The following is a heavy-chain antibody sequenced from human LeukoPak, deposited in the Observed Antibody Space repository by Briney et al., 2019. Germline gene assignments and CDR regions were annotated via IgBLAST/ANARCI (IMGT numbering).Heavy chain of an antibody. CDR2: IWYDGSNK. CDR3: ARQRGYCSSTSCSYYGMDV. V-gene: IGHV3-33*01. CDR1: GFTFSSYG. D-gene: IGHD2-2*01. Sequence: GGSLRLSCAASGFTFSSYGMHWVRQAPGKGLEWVAVIWYDGSNKYYADSVKGRFTISRDNSKNTPYLQMNCLRAEDTAVYYCARQRGYCSSTSCSYYGMDVWGQGTTVTVSS. J-gene: IGHJ6*02.